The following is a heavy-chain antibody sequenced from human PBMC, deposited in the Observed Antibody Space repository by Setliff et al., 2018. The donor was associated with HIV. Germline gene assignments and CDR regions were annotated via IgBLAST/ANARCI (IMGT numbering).Heavy chain of an antibody. D-gene: IGHD3-10*01. J-gene: IGHJ4*02. V-gene: IGHV3-23*01. CDR3: AKDRLLWFGEAPFDY. Sequence: ETLSLSCAVSGFTFTDYAMTWVRQAPGKGLEWVSSINANGGSARYADSVKGRYTISRDNGGDILYLQMNSLRAEDTAVYFCAKDRLLWFGEAPFDYWGQGTLVTVSS. CDR2: INANGGSA. CDR1: GFTFTDYA.